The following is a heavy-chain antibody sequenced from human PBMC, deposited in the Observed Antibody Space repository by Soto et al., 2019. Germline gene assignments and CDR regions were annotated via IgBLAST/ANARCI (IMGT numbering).Heavy chain of an antibody. CDR3: ARLCGYSGYEVDY. CDR1: GGSISSGGYY. D-gene: IGHD5-12*01. J-gene: IGHJ4*02. CDR2: IYYSGST. Sequence: TLSLTCTVSGGSISSGGYYWSWIRQHPGKGLEWIGYIYYSGSTYYNPSLKSRVTISVDTSKNQFSLKLSSVTAADTAVYYCARLCGYSGYEVDYWGQGTLVTVSS. V-gene: IGHV4-31*03.